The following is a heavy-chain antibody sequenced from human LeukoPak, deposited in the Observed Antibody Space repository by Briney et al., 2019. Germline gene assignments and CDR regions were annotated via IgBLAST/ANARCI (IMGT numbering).Heavy chain of an antibody. CDR3: ARVLWLEYAFDI. CDR2: IYYSGST. D-gene: IGHD6-19*01. CDR1: GYSISSGYY. J-gene: IGHJ3*02. Sequence: SETLSLTCTVSGYSISSGYYWGWIRQPPGKGLEWIGSIYYSGSTYYNPSLKSRVTISVDTSKNQFSLKLSSVTAADTAVYYCARVLWLEYAFDIWGQGTMVTVSS. V-gene: IGHV4-38-2*02.